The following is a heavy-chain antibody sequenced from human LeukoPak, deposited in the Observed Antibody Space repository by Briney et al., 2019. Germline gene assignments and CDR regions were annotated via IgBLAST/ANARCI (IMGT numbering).Heavy chain of an antibody. CDR3: AKVSRPGIAVAGTSYYYYMDV. D-gene: IGHD6-19*01. CDR1: GFTLSSYG. CDR2: IRYDGSNK. Sequence: PGGSLRLSCAASGFTLSSYGMHWVRQAPGKGLEWVAFIRYDGSNKYYADSVKGRFTISRDNSKNTLYLQMNSLRAEDTAVYYCAKVSRPGIAVAGTSYYYYMDVWGKGTTVTVSS. V-gene: IGHV3-30*02. J-gene: IGHJ6*03.